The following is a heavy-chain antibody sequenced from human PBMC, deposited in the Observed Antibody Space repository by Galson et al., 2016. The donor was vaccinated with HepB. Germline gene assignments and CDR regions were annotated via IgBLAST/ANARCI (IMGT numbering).Heavy chain of an antibody. V-gene: IGHV1-46*01. CDR1: GYTFTSYY. CDR3: ARSIKVAGTAIDY. Sequence: SVKVSCKASGYTFTSYYMHWVRQAPGQGLEWMGIINTSGGTTSYAQKFQGRVTMTRDTSTSTVYMELSSLRSEDTAVYYCARSIKVAGTAIDYWGQGTLVTVSS. J-gene: IGHJ4*02. D-gene: IGHD6-19*01. CDR2: INTSGGTT.